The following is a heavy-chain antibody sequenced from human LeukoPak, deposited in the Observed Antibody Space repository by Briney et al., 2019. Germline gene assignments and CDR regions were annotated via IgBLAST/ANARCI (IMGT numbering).Heavy chain of an antibody. CDR3: ARGSDSYGYPYYYYYYMDV. CDR2: ISNTGGT. Sequence: SETLSLTCSVSVVAIISHSWSWVRQPPGEGLESIGYISNTGGTNYNPSLKSRVTISVDTSKNEVSLKLTSVTAADTAVYYCARGSDSYGYPYYYYYYMDVWGEGTAVTVSS. D-gene: IGHD5-18*01. V-gene: IGHV4-59*11. J-gene: IGHJ6*03. CDR1: VVAIISHS.